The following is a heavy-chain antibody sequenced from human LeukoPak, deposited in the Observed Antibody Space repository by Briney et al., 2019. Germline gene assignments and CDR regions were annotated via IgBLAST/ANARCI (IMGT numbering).Heavy chain of an antibody. D-gene: IGHD3-22*01. Sequence: SVKVSCKASGGTFSSYAISWVRQAPGQGLEWMGGIIPIFGTANYAHKFQGRVTITADGSTSTAYMELSSLRSEDTAVYYCARDLYYYDSSGPFDYWGQGTLVTVSS. CDR2: IIPIFGTA. V-gene: IGHV1-69*01. J-gene: IGHJ4*02. CDR1: GGTFSSYA. CDR3: ARDLYYYDSSGPFDY.